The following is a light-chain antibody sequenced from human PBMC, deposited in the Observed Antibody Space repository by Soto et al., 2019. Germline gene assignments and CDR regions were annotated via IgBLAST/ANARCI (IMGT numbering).Light chain of an antibody. V-gene: IGKV3-20*01. J-gene: IGKJ5*01. Sequence: EIVLPQSQGILSLSPGERAALSCRASQSVSRRLAWYQQRPGQSPRLLISGASMRASGVPVRFIGSGSGTDFTLTITRLEPEDFAVYYCQQYGRSPITFGLGTRLAI. CDR3: QQYGRSPIT. CDR2: GAS. CDR1: QSVSRR.